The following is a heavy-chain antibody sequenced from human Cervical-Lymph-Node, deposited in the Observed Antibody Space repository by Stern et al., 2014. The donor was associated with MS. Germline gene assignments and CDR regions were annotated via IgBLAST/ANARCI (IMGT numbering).Heavy chain of an antibody. J-gene: IGHJ6*02. CDR2: IYPSGST. CDR1: GGSISSGSYY. CDR3: ARDCRLRYFDNYGMDV. V-gene: IGHV4-61*02. Sequence: VQLVQSGPGLVKPSQTLSLTCTVSGGSISSGSYYWSWIRQPAGKGLEWIGRIYPSGSTNYNPSRKGRVTKTVDTSKNQFSLKLSSVTAADTAVYYCARDCRLRYFDNYGMDVWGQGTTVTVSS. D-gene: IGHD3-9*01.